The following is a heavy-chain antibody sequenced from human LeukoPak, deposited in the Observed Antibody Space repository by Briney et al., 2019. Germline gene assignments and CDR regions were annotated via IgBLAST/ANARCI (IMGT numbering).Heavy chain of an antibody. CDR1: GGSINNYY. D-gene: IGHD3-16*01. J-gene: IGHJ5*02. Sequence: PSETLSLTCTVSGGSINNYYWSWIRQPPGKGLEWIGHIYSSGSTNYNPSLKSRVIISVDTSKNQFSLKLSSVTAADTAVYYCARRTLCCGERFDPWGQGTLVTVSS. CDR2: IYSSGST. V-gene: IGHV4-59*08. CDR3: ARRTLCCGERFDP.